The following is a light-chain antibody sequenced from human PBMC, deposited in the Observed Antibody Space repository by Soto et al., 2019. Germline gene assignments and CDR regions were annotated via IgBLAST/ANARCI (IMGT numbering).Light chain of an antibody. CDR1: SSDVGGYNY. CDR2: EVS. CDR3: SSYTSSDTGV. J-gene: IGLJ1*01. V-gene: IGLV2-14*01. Sequence: QSVLTQPASVSGSPGQSITISCTGTSSDVGGYNYVSWYHQHPGKAPKLLIYEVSNRPSGVSNRFSGSKSGNTASLTISGLQAEDEADYFCSSYTSSDTGVFGTGTKVTVL.